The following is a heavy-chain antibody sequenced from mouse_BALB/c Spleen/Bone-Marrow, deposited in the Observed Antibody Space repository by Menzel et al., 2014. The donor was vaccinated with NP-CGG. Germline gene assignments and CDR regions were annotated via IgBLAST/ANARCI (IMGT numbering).Heavy chain of an antibody. V-gene: IGHV1S29*02. CDR3: ARGRAYGNYVWFAY. CDR1: GYTFTDYN. D-gene: IGHD2-1*01. CDR2: IYPYNGGT. Sequence: EVQLQQSGPELVKPGASVKISCKASGYTFTDYNMHWVKQSHGKSLDWIGYIYPYNGGTGYNQKFKSKATLTVDNSSNTAYMELRSLTSEDSAVYYCARGRAYGNYVWFAYWGQRTLVTVSA. J-gene: IGHJ3*01.